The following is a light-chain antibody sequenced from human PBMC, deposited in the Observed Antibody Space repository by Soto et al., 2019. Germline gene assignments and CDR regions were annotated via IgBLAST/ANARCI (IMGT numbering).Light chain of an antibody. CDR3: SSYTSSSTFGV. CDR2: DVS. J-gene: IGLJ1*01. Sequence: QSALTQPRSVSGSPGQSVTISCTGTSSDVGGYNYVSWYQQHPGKAPKLMIFDVSKRPSGVPDRFAGSKSGNTASLTISGLQAEDEAEYYCSSYTSSSTFGVFGTGTKVTV. CDR1: SSDVGGYNY. V-gene: IGLV2-11*01.